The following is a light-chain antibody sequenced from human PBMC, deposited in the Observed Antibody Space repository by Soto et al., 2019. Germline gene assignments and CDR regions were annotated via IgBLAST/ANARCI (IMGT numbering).Light chain of an antibody. Sequence: QSVLTQPPSVSAAPGQKVTISCSGSSSNIGNNYVSWYQHLPGAAPKLIIYDNDKRSSVIPDRFSGSKSGTSATLDITGLQTGDEADYYCGTWDSTLSGVFGTGTKLTVL. J-gene: IGLJ1*01. CDR3: GTWDSTLSGV. CDR2: DND. V-gene: IGLV1-51*01. CDR1: SSNIGNNY.